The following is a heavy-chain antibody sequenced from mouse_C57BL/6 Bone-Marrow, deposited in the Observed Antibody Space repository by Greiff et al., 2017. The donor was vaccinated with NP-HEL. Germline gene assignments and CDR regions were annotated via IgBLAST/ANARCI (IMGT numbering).Heavy chain of an antibody. Sequence: VQLQQSGAELVRPGASVKLSCTASGFNIKDSYMHWVKQRPEQGLEWIGRIDPEDGDTEYAPKFQGKATLPADTSSITAYLQLSSLTSEDTAVYYCARGFADWGQGTLVTVSA. J-gene: IGHJ3*01. CDR2: IDPEDGDT. V-gene: IGHV14-1*01. CDR1: GFNIKDSY. CDR3: ARGFAD.